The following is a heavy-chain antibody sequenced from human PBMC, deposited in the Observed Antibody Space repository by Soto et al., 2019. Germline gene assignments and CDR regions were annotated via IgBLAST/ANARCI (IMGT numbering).Heavy chain of an antibody. J-gene: IGHJ6*02. D-gene: IGHD1-26*01. V-gene: IGHV1-24*01. Sequence: ASVKVSCKVSGYTLTELSMHWVRQAPGKGLEVMGGFDPEDGETIYAQKFQGRVTMTEDTSTDTAYMELSSLRSEDTAVYYCATTYSGSYWLRGYYGMDVWGQGTTVTVSS. CDR3: ATTYSGSYWLRGYYGMDV. CDR1: GYTLTELS. CDR2: FDPEDGET.